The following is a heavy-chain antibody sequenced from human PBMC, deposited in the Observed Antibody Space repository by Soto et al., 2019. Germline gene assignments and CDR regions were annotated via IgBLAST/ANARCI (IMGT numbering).Heavy chain of an antibody. Sequence: QVQLVQSGAEVKKPGDSVKVSCRTSGYSFTSYGVSWVRQAPGQGLEWLGWISGYNGNTNYAQNFQGRVIMTTDTSASTAYLEVRSLRDDDTAVFYCARDRWNPDYWVQGTLVTVSS. CDR2: ISGYNGNT. J-gene: IGHJ4*02. V-gene: IGHV1-18*01. CDR1: GYSFTSYG. D-gene: IGHD1-1*01. CDR3: ARDRWNPDY.